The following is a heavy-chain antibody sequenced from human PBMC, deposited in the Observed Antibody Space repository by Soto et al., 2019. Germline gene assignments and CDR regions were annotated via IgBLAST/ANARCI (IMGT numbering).Heavy chain of an antibody. D-gene: IGHD2-15*01. J-gene: IGHJ4*02. CDR3: ARDLSGCSGGSCYSARFDY. Sequence: QVQLVQSGAEEKKPGASVKVSCKASGYTFTSYAMHWVRQAPGQRLEWMGWINAGNGNTKYSQKFQGRVTITRDTSASTAYMELSSLRSEDTAVYYCARDLSGCSGGSCYSARFDYWGQGTLVTVSS. CDR1: GYTFTSYA. V-gene: IGHV1-3*05. CDR2: INAGNGNT.